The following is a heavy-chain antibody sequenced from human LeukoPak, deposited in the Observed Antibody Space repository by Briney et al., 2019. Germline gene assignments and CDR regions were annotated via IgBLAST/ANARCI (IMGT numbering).Heavy chain of an antibody. Sequence: SETLSLTCAVSGGSISSSNWWSWVRQPAGKGLEWIGEIYHSGSTNYNPSLKSRVSISLDKSKNQFSLKVNSVTAADTAVYYCARERGHSSSWVASFDIWGQGTMVTVSS. CDR1: GGSISSSNW. CDR3: ARERGHSSSWVASFDI. J-gene: IGHJ3*02. V-gene: IGHV4-4*02. D-gene: IGHD6-13*01. CDR2: IYHSGST.